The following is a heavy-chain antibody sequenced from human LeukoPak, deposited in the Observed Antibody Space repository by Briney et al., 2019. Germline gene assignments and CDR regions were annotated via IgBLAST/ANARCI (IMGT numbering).Heavy chain of an antibody. CDR2: ISGSGGST. Sequence: PGGSLRLSCAASGFTFSSYAMSWVRQAPGKGLEWVSAISGSGGSTYYADSVKGRFTISRDNSKNALHLQMNSLRAEDTAVYYCAKDWTLDMGAFDYWGQGTLVTVSS. CDR1: GFTFSSYA. CDR3: AKDWTLDMGAFDY. J-gene: IGHJ4*02. V-gene: IGHV3-23*01. D-gene: IGHD3-16*01.